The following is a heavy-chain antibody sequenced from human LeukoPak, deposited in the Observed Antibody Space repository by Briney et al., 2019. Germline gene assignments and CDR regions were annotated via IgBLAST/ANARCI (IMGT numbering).Heavy chain of an antibody. J-gene: IGHJ5*02. CDR1: GYTFTSYD. Sequence: ASVKVSCKASGYTFTSYDINWVRQATGQGLEWMGWMSPKSANTGFAQKFQGRVTITRDTSISTAYMELSSLRSEDTAVYYCATGIYWFDPWGQGTLVTVSS. CDR3: ATGIYWFDP. V-gene: IGHV1-8*03. CDR2: MSPKSANT.